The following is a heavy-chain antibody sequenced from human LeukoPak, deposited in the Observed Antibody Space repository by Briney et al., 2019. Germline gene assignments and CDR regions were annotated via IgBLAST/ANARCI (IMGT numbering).Heavy chain of an antibody. Sequence: TGGSLRLSCAASGFTFRSYSMNWVRQAPGQGLEWVSGISNGGRSAYYADSVKGRFTISRDNSKNTLYLQMNSLRAEDTAIYYCAKDVGTAALFVWYFDLWGRGTLVTVSS. CDR1: GFTFRSYS. CDR3: AKDVGTAALFVWYFDL. D-gene: IGHD6-13*01. V-gene: IGHV3-23*01. J-gene: IGHJ2*01. CDR2: ISNGGRSA.